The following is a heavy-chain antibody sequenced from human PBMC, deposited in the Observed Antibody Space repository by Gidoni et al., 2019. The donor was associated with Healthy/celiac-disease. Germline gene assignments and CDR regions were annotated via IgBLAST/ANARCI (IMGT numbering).Heavy chain of an antibody. V-gene: IGHV3-15*01. Sequence: EVQLVESGGGLVKPGGSLRLPCAASGFPFSNAWMSWVRQAPGKGLEWVGRIKSKTDGGTTDYAAPVKGRFTISRDDSKNTLYLQMNSLKTEDTAVYYCTTFVVVTAPPTSDAFDIWGQGTMVTVSS. CDR3: TTFVVVTAPPTSDAFDI. J-gene: IGHJ3*02. CDR2: IKSKTDGGTT. CDR1: GFPFSNAW. D-gene: IGHD2-21*02.